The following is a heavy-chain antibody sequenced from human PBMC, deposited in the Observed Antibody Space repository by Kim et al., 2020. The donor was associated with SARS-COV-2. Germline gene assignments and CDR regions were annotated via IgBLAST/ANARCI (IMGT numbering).Heavy chain of an antibody. J-gene: IGHJ4*02. V-gene: IGHV1-69*01. D-gene: IGHD2-8*01. CDR3: ARDELNGAGFDY. Sequence: YAQEFPGRVTITADESTRTACMELSSLRSEDTAVYYCARDELNGAGFDYWGQGTLVTVSS.